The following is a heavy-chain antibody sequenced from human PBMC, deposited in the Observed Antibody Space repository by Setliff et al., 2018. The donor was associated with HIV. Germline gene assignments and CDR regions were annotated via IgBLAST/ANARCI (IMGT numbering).Heavy chain of an antibody. CDR2: INVGDVNT. CDR1: GYTFSSYA. J-gene: IGHJ4*02. CDR3: ARDVGKRYYGSGSYPEESDY. V-gene: IGHV1-3*01. D-gene: IGHD3-10*01. Sequence: ASVKVSCKASGYTFSSYAIHWVRQAPGQRLEWVGWINVGDVNTKYSQKFQGRVIITRDTSASTAYMELSSLRFEDTAVYYCARDVGKRYYGSGSYPEESDYWGQGTLVTV.